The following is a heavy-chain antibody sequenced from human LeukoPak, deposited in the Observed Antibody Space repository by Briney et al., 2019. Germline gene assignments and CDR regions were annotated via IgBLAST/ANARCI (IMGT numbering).Heavy chain of an antibody. CDR2: ISYDGSNK. V-gene: IGHV3-30*04. J-gene: IGHJ4*02. CDR1: GFTFSSYA. Sequence: PGGSLRLSCAASGFTFSSYAMHWVRQAPGKGLEWVAVISYDGSNKYYADSVKGRFTISRDNSKNTLYLQMNSLRAEDTAVYYCARATYYYDSSGYDKFDYWGQGTLVTVSS. CDR3: ARATYYYDSSGYDKFDY. D-gene: IGHD3-22*01.